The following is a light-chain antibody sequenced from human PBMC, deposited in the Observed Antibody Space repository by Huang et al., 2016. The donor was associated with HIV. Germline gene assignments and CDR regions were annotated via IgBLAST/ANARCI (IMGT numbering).Light chain of an antibody. V-gene: IGKV1-33*01. J-gene: IGKJ4*01. Sequence: DTQMTQSPSSLSASVGDRVTITCQASHHISNFLNWYQHKQGRAPKLLIYDASNLETGVPSRFSGSGSGTDFTFNISSLQPEDIATYYCQHYDNVPLTFGGGTKVDIK. CDR3: QHYDNVPLT. CDR2: DAS. CDR1: HHISNF.